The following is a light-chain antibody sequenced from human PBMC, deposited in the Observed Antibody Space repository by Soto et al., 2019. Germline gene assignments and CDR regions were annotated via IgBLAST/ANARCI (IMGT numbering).Light chain of an antibody. CDR3: ERYGSSPLT. CDR2: GAS. CDR1: QSVSSSF. Sequence: EIVLTQSPGTLSLSPGERATLSCRASQSVSSSFLAWYQQKPGQAPRLLIYGASSRATGIPDRFSGSRSGTDINITIIRREPEDVAVYYCERYGSSPLTFGGGTKVEIK. V-gene: IGKV3-20*01. J-gene: IGKJ4*01.